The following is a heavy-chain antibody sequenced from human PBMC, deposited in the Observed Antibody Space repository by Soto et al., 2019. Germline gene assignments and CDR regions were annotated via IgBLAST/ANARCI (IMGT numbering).Heavy chain of an antibody. D-gene: IGHD2-21*02. CDR1: GFTFFTAW. CDR3: AKDGAGVTATPDYYFDY. Sequence: GGSLRLSCAASGFTFFTAWMSWVRQAPGKGLEWVSAISGSGGSTYYADSVKGRFTISRDNSKNTLYLQMNSLSAEDTAVYYCAKDGAGVTATPDYYFDYWGQGTLVTVSS. J-gene: IGHJ4*02. CDR2: ISGSGGST. V-gene: IGHV3-23*01.